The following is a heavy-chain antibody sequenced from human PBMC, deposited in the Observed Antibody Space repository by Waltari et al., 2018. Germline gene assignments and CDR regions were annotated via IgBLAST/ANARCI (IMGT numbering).Heavy chain of an antibody. J-gene: IGHJ4*02. CDR3: ARDFAYGRFDY. Sequence: EGQLVESGGALVQPVGSMRLSCTDSGFTFRNFWLTWVRQAPGKGLEWWAVIGHDARATYYVGSVKGRFTVSRDNAKSSLFLQMNSLSGEDTAVYYCARDFAYGRFDYWGQGTLVTV. V-gene: IGHV3-7*03. D-gene: IGHD3-10*01. CDR2: IGHDARAT. CDR1: GFTFRNFW.